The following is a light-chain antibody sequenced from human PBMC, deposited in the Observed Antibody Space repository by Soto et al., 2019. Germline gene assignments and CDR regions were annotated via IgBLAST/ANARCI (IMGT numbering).Light chain of an antibody. Sequence: QSVLTQPPSVSGSPGQSITISCTGTSNDVGSYDLVSWYQHHPGKAPKLIIYEVSKRPSGVSSRFSGYKSGYTASLTISGPQADDEADYYCCSFAGSSWVFGGGTKLTVL. CDR1: SNDVGSYDL. CDR2: EVS. J-gene: IGLJ3*02. CDR3: CSFAGSSWV. V-gene: IGLV2-23*02.